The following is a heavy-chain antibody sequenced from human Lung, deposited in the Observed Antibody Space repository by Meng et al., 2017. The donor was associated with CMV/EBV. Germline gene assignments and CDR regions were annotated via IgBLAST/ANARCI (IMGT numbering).Heavy chain of an antibody. V-gene: IGHV1-69*10. J-gene: IGHJ5*02. CDR2: IIPILGIA. D-gene: IGHD2-8*01. CDR3: ARDLNGGSPSGGWFDP. CDR1: GGTFSSYA. Sequence: KISCKASGGTFSSYAISWVRQAPGQGLEWMGGIIPILGIANYAQKFQGRVTITADKSTSTAYMELSSLRSEDTAVYYCARDLNGGSPSGGWFDPWGQGTLVTGSS.